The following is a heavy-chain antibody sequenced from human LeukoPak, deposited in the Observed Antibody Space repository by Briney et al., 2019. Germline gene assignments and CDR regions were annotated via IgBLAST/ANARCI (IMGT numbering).Heavy chain of an antibody. J-gene: IGHJ4*02. CDR2: ISYDGSNK. CDR3: ARGSPPDY. V-gene: IGHV3-30-3*01. CDR1: GLSFSGYA. Sequence: GGSLRLSCAASGLSFSGYAMYWVRQAPGKGLEWVAVISYDGSNKYYADSVKGRFTISRDNSKNTLYLQMNSLRTEDTAVYYRARGSPPDYWGQGTLVTVSS.